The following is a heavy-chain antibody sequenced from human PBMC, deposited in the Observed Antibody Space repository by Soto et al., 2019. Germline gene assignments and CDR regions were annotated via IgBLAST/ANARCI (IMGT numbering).Heavy chain of an antibody. V-gene: IGHV3-15*07. CDR3: TRRIAVAGTYYFDY. CDR1: GFTFSHAW. D-gene: IGHD6-19*01. Sequence: LVASGGGIVQPGGSLRLSCVASGFTFSHAWMDWVRQAPGKGLEWVGRIKSISDGETTNYAASVAGRFTISRDDSKNTLFLHVNSLKTEDTGVYYCTRRIAVAGTYYFDYWGQGTLVTVSA. J-gene: IGHJ4*02. CDR2: IKSISDGETT.